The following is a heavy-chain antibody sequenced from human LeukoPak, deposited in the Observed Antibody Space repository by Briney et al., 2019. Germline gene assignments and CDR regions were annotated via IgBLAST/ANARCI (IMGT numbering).Heavy chain of an antibody. CDR1: GGSISSYY. Sequence: SETLSLTCIVSGGSISSYYWSWIRQPPGKGLEWIGYIYYSGSTNYNPSLKSRVTISVDTSKNQFSLKLSSMTAADTAVYYCAGGGKWLSFDSWGQGTLVTVSS. J-gene: IGHJ4*02. CDR3: AGGGKWLSFDS. CDR2: IYYSGST. D-gene: IGHD3-22*01. V-gene: IGHV4-59*01.